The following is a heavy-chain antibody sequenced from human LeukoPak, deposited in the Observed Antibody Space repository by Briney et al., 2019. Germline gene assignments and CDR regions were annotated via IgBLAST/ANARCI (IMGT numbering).Heavy chain of an antibody. V-gene: IGHV1-69*05. D-gene: IGHD5-24*01. CDR2: IIPIFGTA. J-gene: IGHJ4*02. Sequence: SVKVSCKASGGTFSSYAISWVRQAPGQGLERMGGIIPIFGTANYAQKFQGRVTITTDESTSTAYMELSSLRSEDTAVYYCASGRDGYRVLFDYWGQGTLVTVSS. CDR3: ASGRDGYRVLFDY. CDR1: GGTFSSYA.